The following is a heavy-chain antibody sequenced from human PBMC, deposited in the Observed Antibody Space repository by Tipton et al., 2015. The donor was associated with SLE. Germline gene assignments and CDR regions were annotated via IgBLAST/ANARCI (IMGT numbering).Heavy chain of an antibody. J-gene: IGHJ4*02. CDR3: VAPGLAVEGTFEGLDY. CDR1: GGSISSHY. V-gene: IGHV4-59*08. CDR2: FYYSGNT. Sequence: TLSLTCAVSGGSISSHYWSWIRQPPGKGLEWIGYFYYSGNTRYNPSLQSRVTISVDTSKNQFSLKLTSVTAEDTAVYYCVAPGLAVEGTFEGLDYWGQGILVTVSS. D-gene: IGHD6-13*01.